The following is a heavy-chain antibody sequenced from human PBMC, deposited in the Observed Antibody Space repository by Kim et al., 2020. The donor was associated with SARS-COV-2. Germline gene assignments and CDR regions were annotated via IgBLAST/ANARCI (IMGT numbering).Heavy chain of an antibody. D-gene: IGHD5-18*01. V-gene: IGHV3-21*01. Sequence: GGSLRLSCAASGFTFSSYSMNWVRQAPGKGLEWVSSISSSSSYIYYADSVKGRFTISRDNAKNSLYLQMNSLRAEDTAVYYCARDVDTAMALDYWGQGTLVTVSS. CDR3: ARDVDTAMALDY. J-gene: IGHJ4*02. CDR2: ISSSSSYI. CDR1: GFTFSSYS.